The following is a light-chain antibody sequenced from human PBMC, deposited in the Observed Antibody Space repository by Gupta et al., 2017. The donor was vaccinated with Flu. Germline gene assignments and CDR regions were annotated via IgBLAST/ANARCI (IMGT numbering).Light chain of an antibody. V-gene: IGLV3-1*01. CDR2: EDA. J-gene: IGLJ3*02. Sequence: SYELTQPPSVSVSPRQTATIACSGDKLVDQYTSWYQQRPGQSPMLVIYEDARRHSGIPERFSGSNSGNTATMTISGTQALDEAYYYCQAWDSSTAVFGGGTKLTVL. CDR1: KLVDQY. CDR3: QAWDSSTAV.